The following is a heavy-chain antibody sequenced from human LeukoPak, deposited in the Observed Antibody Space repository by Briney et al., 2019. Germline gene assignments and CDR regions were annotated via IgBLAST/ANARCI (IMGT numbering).Heavy chain of an antibody. CDR1: GFTFSSYG. CDR3: ARAGYTSGWDY. CDR2: ISYDGSNK. D-gene: IGHD6-19*01. V-gene: IGHV3-30*03. J-gene: IGHJ4*02. Sequence: PGGSLRLSCAASGFTFSSYGMHWVRQAPGKGLEWVAVISYDGSNKYYADSVKGRFTISRDNSKNTLYLQMNSLRGEDTAVYFCARAGYTSGWDYWGQGTLVTVSS.